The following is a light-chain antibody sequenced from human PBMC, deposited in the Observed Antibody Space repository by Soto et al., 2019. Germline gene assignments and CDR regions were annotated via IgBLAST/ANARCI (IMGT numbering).Light chain of an antibody. Sequence: SYELTQPPSVSVAPGKTARITCGGNNIGTKSVHWYQQKLGQAPVVVIYYDSDRPSGIPERFSGSNSGNTATLTISRGEAGDEADYYCQVWDSSRDHPVFGGGTKLTVL. CDR2: YDS. J-gene: IGLJ3*02. V-gene: IGLV3-21*04. CDR1: NIGTKS. CDR3: QVWDSSRDHPV.